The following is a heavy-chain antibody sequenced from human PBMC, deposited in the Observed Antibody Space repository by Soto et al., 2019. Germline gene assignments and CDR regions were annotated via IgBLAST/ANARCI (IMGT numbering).Heavy chain of an antibody. V-gene: IGHV4-59*01. Sequence: SETLSLTCTVSGGSISSYYWSWIRQPPGKGLEWIGYIYYSGSTNYNPSLKSRVTISVDTSKTQISLKLSSVTAADTAVYYCARTAEIFGVVGSSYYFDYWGQGTLVTVSS. CDR1: GGSISSYY. J-gene: IGHJ4*02. CDR3: ARTAEIFGVVGSSYYFDY. CDR2: IYYSGST. D-gene: IGHD3-3*01.